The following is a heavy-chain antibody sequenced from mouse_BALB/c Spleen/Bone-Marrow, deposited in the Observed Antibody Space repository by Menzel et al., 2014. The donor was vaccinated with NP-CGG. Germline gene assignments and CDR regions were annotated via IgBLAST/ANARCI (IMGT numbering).Heavy chain of an antibody. CDR3: TRDNGPFDY. CDR2: ITSGGSYT. CDR1: GFTFSSYT. D-gene: IGHD1-2*01. J-gene: IGHJ2*01. V-gene: IGHV5-6-4*01. Sequence: DVMLVESGGGLVKPGGSLKLSCAASGFTFSSYTTSWVRQTPEKRLEWVATITSGGSYTYYPDSVKGRFTISRDNAKNTLYLQMSSLKSEDTAMYYCTRDNGPFDYWGQGTTLTVSS.